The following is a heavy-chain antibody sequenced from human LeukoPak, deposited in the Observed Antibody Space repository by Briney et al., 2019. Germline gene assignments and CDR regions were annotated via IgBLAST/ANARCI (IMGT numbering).Heavy chain of an antibody. CDR2: INHSGST. V-gene: IGHV4-34*01. J-gene: IGHJ5*02. Sequence: SETLSLTCAVYGGSFSGYYWSWIRQPPGKGLEWIGEINHSGSTNYNPSLKSRVTISVDTSKNQFSLKLSSVTAADTAVYYCARHRSRHRWFRELVFVGWFDPWGQGTLVTVSS. CDR3: ARHRSRHRWFRELVFVGWFDP. CDR1: GGSFSGYY. D-gene: IGHD3-10*01.